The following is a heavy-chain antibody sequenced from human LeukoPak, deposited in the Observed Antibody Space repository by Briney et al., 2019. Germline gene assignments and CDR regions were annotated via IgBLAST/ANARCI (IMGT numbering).Heavy chain of an antibody. CDR1: GFTFSSYE. Sequence: GGSLRLSCAASGFTFSSYEMNWVRQAPGKGLEWVSSISSSSSYIYYADSVKGRFTISRDNAKNSLYLQMNSLRAEDTAVYYCARDTDYYDSSGYYPDAFDIWGQGTMVTVSS. V-gene: IGHV3-21*01. CDR2: ISSSSSYI. J-gene: IGHJ3*02. D-gene: IGHD3-22*01. CDR3: ARDTDYYDSSGYYPDAFDI.